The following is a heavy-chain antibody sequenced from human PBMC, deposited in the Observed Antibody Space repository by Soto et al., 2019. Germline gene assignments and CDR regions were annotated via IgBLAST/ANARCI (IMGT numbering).Heavy chain of an antibody. D-gene: IGHD2-15*01. Sequence: QVQLVQSETEVKKPGASVTVSCKTYGYTFTNYGISWVRLAPGQGPEWMGWISGYNGNTDYAQNLQGRVTMTTDTSTSTAYMELRSLRSDDTAVYYCARVRYCSGGSCHSNPLDYWGQGTLVTVSS. CDR2: ISGYNGNT. CDR1: GYTFTNYG. V-gene: IGHV1-18*01. CDR3: ARVRYCSGGSCHSNPLDY. J-gene: IGHJ4*02.